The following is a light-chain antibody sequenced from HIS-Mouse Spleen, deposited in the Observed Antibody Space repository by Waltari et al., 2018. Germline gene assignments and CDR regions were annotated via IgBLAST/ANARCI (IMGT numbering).Light chain of an antibody. CDR2: KDS. J-gene: IGLJ3*02. Sequence: SYELTQPPSVSVSLGQMARITCSGEALPKKSACWYQQKPGQFPVLVIYKDSERPSGIPERFSGSSSGTIVTLTISGVQAEDEADYYCLSADSSGTWVFGGGTKLTVL. CDR1: ALPKKS. CDR3: LSADSSGTWV. V-gene: IGLV3-16*01.